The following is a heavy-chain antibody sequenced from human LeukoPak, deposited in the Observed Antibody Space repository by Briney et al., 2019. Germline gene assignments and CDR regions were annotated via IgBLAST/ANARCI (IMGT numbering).Heavy chain of an antibody. CDR3: VKDSSGSYYGPGRFFDY. J-gene: IGHJ4*02. Sequence: GGSLRLSCAASGFTFDDYAMHWVRQAPGKGLEWVSGISWNSGSIGYADSVKGRFTISRDNAKNSLYLQMNSLRAEDMALYYCVKDSSGSYYGPGRFFDYWGQGTLVTVSS. V-gene: IGHV3-9*03. CDR2: ISWNSGSI. D-gene: IGHD1-26*01. CDR1: GFTFDDYA.